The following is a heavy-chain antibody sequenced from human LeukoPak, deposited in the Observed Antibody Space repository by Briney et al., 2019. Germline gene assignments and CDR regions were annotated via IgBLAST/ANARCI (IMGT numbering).Heavy chain of an antibody. CDR2: ISSGGSGK. CDR3: ARDLRGYQDY. D-gene: IGHD2-2*01. V-gene: IGHV3-48*03. J-gene: IGHJ4*02. Sequence: GGSLRLSCAVSGFTFSNYEMNWVRQAPGKGLKWVSYISSGGSGKDYADSVKGRFTISRDNAKNSLYLQMNSLRAEDTAVYYCARDLRGYQDYWGQGTLVTVSS. CDR1: GFTFSNYE.